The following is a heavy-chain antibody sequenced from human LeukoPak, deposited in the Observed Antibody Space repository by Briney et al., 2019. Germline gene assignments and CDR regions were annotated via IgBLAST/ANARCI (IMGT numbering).Heavy chain of an antibody. CDR2: ISAYNGNT. D-gene: IGHD6-13*01. J-gene: IGHJ3*02. CDR3: ARPSSSWTTDAFDM. CDR1: GYTFTNYY. Sequence: GASVKVSCKASGYTFTNYYIIWVRQAPGQGLEWMGWISAYNGNTNYAQKLQGRVTMTTDTSTTTAYMELRSLRSDDTAVYYCARPSSSWTTDAFDMWGQGTMVTVSS. V-gene: IGHV1-18*01.